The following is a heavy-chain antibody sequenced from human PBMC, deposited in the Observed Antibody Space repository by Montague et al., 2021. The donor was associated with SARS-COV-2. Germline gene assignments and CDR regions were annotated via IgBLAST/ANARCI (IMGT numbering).Heavy chain of an antibody. CDR3: ARLGRQQLVRLSGMDV. V-gene: IGHV4-39*07. CDR1: GGSISSSSYY. Sequence: SETLSLTCTVSGGSISSSSYYWGWIRQPPGKGLEWIGSTYYSGSTYYNPSLKSRVTISVDTSKNQLSLKLSSVTAADTAVYYCARLGRQQLVRLSGMDVWGQGTKVTVSS. D-gene: IGHD6-13*01. J-gene: IGHJ6*02. CDR2: TYYSGST.